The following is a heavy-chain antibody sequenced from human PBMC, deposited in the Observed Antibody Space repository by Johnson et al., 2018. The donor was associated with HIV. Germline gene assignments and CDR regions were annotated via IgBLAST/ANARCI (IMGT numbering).Heavy chain of an antibody. Sequence: VQLVESGGGLVKPGGSLRLSCAASEFTFSDYYMSWIRQAPGKGLEWVSYISSSGSTIYYADSVKGRFTISRDNYKNTLYLQMNSLRAEDTAVYYCARDAPDSGSYHAFDIWGQGIMVTVSS. D-gene: IGHD1-26*01. CDR2: ISSSGSTI. V-gene: IGHV3-11*04. CDR3: ARDAPDSGSYHAFDI. CDR1: EFTFSDYY. J-gene: IGHJ3*02.